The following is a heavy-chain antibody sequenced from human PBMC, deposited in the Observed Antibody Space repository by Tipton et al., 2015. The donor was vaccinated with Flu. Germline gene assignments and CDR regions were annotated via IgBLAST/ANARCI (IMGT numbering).Heavy chain of an antibody. CDR1: GYAFTGYD. CDR3: ARGILWFGEPDAFDI. J-gene: IGHJ3*02. CDR2: MNPNSGNT. D-gene: IGHD3-10*01. V-gene: IGHV1-8*03. Sequence: VQLVQSGAEVKKPGASVKVSCKASGYAFTGYDINWVRQATGQGLEWMGWMNPNSGNTGYAQKFQGRVTITRNTSISTAYMELSSLRSEDTAVYYCARGILWFGEPDAFDIWGQGTMVTVSS.